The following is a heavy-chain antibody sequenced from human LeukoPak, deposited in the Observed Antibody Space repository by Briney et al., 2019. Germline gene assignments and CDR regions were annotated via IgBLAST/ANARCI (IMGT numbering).Heavy chain of an antibody. V-gene: IGHV1-69*13. CDR1: EGTFSSYA. Sequence: ASVKVSCKASEGTFSSYAISWVRQAPGQGLEWMGGIIPIFGTANYAQKFQGRVTITADESTSTAYMELSSLRSEDTAVYYCARERIAAAGNDYYYYGMDVWGQGTTVTVSS. J-gene: IGHJ6*02. D-gene: IGHD6-13*01. CDR3: ARERIAAAGNDYYYYGMDV. CDR2: IIPIFGTA.